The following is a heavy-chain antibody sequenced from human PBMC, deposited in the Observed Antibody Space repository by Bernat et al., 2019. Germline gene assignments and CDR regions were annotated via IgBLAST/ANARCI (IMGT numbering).Heavy chain of an antibody. CDR2: IYYSGST. Sequence: VHLVESGGGLVKPGGSLRLSCADSAFSFSNAWMNWVRQAPGKGLEWIGYIYYSGSTYYNPSLKSRVTISVDTSKNQFSLKLSSVTAADTAVYYCARDRGDIVATGAEDYFDYWGQGTLVTVSS. V-gene: IGHV4-30-4*08. D-gene: IGHD5-12*01. CDR3: ARDRGDIVATGAEDYFDY. CDR1: AFSFSNAW. J-gene: IGHJ4*02.